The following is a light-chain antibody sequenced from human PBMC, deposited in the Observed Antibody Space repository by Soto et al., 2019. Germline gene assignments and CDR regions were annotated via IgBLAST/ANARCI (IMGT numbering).Light chain of an antibody. V-gene: IGLV1-40*01. CDR3: QSYDSSLSGAV. CDR2: GNS. J-gene: IGLJ2*01. Sequence: QSVLTQPPSVSGAPGQRVTXXXXGXXXXXGAGYDVHGYQQLPGTAPKLLIYGNSNRPSGVPDRFSGSKSGTSASLAITGLQAEDEADYYCQSYDSSLSGAVFGGGTKLTVL. CDR1: XXXXGAGYD.